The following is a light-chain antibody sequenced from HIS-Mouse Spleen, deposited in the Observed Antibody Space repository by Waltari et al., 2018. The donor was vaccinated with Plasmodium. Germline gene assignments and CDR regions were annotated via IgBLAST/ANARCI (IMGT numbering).Light chain of an antibody. CDR1: VLDNKS. CDR2: KDS. V-gene: IGLV3-27*01. J-gene: IGLJ3*02. Sequence: SYELTQPSSVSVSPGQPARITCSGDVLDNKSARWFQQKPGQAPVLVIYKDSERPSGIPERFSGSSSGTTVTLTISGAQVEDEADYYCYSAADNNLVFGGGTKLTVL. CDR3: YSAADNNLV.